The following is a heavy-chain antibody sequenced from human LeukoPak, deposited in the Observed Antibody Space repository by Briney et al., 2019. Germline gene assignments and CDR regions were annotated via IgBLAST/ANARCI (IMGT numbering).Heavy chain of an antibody. V-gene: IGHV3-7*03. Sequence: GGSLRLSCAASGFTVNTNYMSWVRQAPGKGLEWVASINHNGNVNYYVDSVKGRFTISRDNAKNSLYLQMSNLRAEDTAVYFCARGGGLDVWGQGATVTVSS. D-gene: IGHD3-16*01. J-gene: IGHJ6*02. CDR2: INHNGNVN. CDR1: GFTVNTNY. CDR3: ARGGGLDV.